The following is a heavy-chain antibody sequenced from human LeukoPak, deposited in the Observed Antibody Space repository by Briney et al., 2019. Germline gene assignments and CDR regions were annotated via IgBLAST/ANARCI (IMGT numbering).Heavy chain of an antibody. Sequence: SQTLSLTCAISGDSVSSNSVTWNWSRQSPSRGLEWLGRTYYRSTLYNDYAVSVRGRITVNPDTSKNQFSLHLNSVTPEDTAVYYCARRLTQYDCFDPWGQGILVTVSS. CDR3: ARRLTQYDCFDP. V-gene: IGHV6-1*01. CDR1: GDSVSSNSVT. D-gene: IGHD2-2*01. CDR2: TYYRSTLYN. J-gene: IGHJ5*02.